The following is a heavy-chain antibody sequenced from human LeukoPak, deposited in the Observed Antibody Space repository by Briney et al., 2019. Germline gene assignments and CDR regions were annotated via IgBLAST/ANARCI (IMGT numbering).Heavy chain of an antibody. Sequence: GGSLRLSCAASGFSFRSYSMNWVRQAPGKGLDWVSYISGSSGTIYYADSVKGRFTISRDNAKNSLYLQMNSLRAEDTAVYYCARALPSTRRTFENWGQAILVTVSS. CDR1: GFSFRSYS. CDR3: ARALPSTRRTFEN. CDR2: ISGSSGTI. J-gene: IGHJ4*02. D-gene: IGHD1-1*01. V-gene: IGHV3-48*01.